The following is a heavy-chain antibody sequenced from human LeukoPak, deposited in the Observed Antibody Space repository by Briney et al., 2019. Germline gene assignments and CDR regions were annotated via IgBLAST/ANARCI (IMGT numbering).Heavy chain of an antibody. Sequence: ASVKVSCKASGYTFTSYGISWVRQAPGQGLEWMGWISAYNGNTNYAQKLQGRVTMTTDTSTSTAYMELRSLRSDDTAVYYCATVSWSQRTHYFDYWGQGTLVTVSS. CDR1: GYTFTSYG. J-gene: IGHJ4*02. V-gene: IGHV1-18*01. D-gene: IGHD2-15*01. CDR2: ISAYNGNT. CDR3: ATVSWSQRTHYFDY.